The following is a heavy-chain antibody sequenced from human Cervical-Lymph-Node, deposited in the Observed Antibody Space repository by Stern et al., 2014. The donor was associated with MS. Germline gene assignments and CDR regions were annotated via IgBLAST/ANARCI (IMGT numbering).Heavy chain of an antibody. CDR2: SIPMYGTA. CDR3: ASSVGELTPEAV. CDR1: GGTFSSYA. Sequence: QLVESGAEVKKPGSSVRVSCKASGGTFSSYAISWGRQAPGQWLEWMGGSIPMYGTATYAQKFQGRVTITADDSTTTAYMEVSSLRSEDTAVYYCASSVGELTPEAVWGQGTTVTVFS. J-gene: IGHJ6*02. V-gene: IGHV1-69*01. D-gene: IGHD3-10*01.